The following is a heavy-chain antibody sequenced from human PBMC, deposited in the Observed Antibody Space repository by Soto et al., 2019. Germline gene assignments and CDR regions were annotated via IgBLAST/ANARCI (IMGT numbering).Heavy chain of an antibody. CDR1: GFSISSGGYS. CDR3: ARVPDR. J-gene: IGHJ5*02. D-gene: IGHD2-2*01. V-gene: IGHV4-30-2*01. CDR2: IYHSGST. Sequence: SETLPLTCAFSGFSISSGGYSLSWIRQPPGKGLEWIGYIYHSGSTYYNPSLKSRVTISVDRSKNQFSLKLSSVTAADTAVYYCARVPDRWGQGTLVTVSS.